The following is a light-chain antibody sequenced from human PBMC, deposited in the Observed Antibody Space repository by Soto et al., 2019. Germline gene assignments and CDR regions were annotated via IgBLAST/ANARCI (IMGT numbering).Light chain of an antibody. CDR3: CSLTTSHTYV. J-gene: IGLJ1*01. Sequence: QSVLTQPASVSGSPGQSITISCTGTSSDIGHYDYVSWYQQHPGKAPKLTLYHVTYRPSGVSNRYSGSKSGNSASLTISRLQADDEAEYYCCSLTTSHTYVFGSGTKLTVL. CDR1: SSDIGHYDY. V-gene: IGLV2-14*03. CDR2: HVT.